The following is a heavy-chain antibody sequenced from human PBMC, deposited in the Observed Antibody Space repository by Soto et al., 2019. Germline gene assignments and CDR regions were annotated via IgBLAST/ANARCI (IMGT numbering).Heavy chain of an antibody. Sequence: EVQLVESGGGLVQPGGSLRLSCAASGFTVSSNYMNWVRQAPGKGLEWVSVIYSGGSTYYADSVKGRFTISRDNSKNTLYIQMNSLRAEDTAVYYCARSGAVAGSYDYWGQGTLVTVSS. V-gene: IGHV3-66*01. CDR2: IYSGGST. CDR3: ARSGAVAGSYDY. D-gene: IGHD6-19*01. J-gene: IGHJ4*02. CDR1: GFTVSSNY.